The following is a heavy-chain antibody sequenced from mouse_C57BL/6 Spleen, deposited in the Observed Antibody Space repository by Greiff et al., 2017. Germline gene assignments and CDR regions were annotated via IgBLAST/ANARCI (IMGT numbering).Heavy chain of an antibody. D-gene: IGHD2-2*01. CDR1: GYTFTSYW. CDR3: ARWLVRDNAMDY. Sequence: VQLQQPGAELVMPGASVKLSCKASGYTFTSYWMHWVKQRPGQGLEWIGEIDPSDSYTNYNQKFKGKSTLTVDKSSSTAYMQLSSLTSEDSAVYYCARWLVRDNAMDYWGQGTSVTVSS. J-gene: IGHJ4*01. CDR2: IDPSDSYT. V-gene: IGHV1-69*01.